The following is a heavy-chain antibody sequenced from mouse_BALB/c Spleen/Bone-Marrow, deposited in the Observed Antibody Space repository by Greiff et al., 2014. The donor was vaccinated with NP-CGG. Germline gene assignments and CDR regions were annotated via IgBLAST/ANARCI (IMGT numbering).Heavy chain of an antibody. J-gene: IGHJ2*01. CDR3: ARHHRYAYYFDY. D-gene: IGHD2-14*01. CDR2: IHPNSGNT. CDR1: GYTFTNSW. V-gene: IGHV1S130*01. Sequence: QVQLQQSGSVLVRPGASVKLSCKASGYTFTNSWIHWAKQRPGQGLEWIGEIHPNSGNTNFNEKFKVKATLTVDTSSSTAYVDLSSLTAEESAVDYCARHHRYAYYFDYWGQGTTLTVSS.